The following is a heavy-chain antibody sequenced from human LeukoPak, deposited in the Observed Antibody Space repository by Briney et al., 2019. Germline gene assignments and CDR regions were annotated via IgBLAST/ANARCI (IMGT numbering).Heavy chain of an antibody. Sequence: ASVKVSCKASGYTFTRYAMNWVRQAPGQGPEWMGWINTNTGNPTYAQGFTGRFVFSLDTSVSTAFLRITSLKAEDTAVYYCARAPYDSSGYYVYWGQGTLVTVSS. V-gene: IGHV7-4-1*02. CDR3: ARAPYDSSGYYVY. CDR1: GYTFTRYA. J-gene: IGHJ4*02. CDR2: INTNTGNP. D-gene: IGHD3-22*01.